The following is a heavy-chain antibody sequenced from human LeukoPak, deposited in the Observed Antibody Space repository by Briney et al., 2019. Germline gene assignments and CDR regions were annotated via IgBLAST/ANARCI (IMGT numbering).Heavy chain of an antibody. CDR1: GFTVSSNY. Sequence: GGSLRLSCAASGFTVSSNYMSWVRQAPGKGLEWVSVIYSGGSTYYADSVKGGFTISKHNSKNTLYLQMNSLRAEDTAVYYCAYHGSGSYYSRFDYWGQGTLVTVSS. J-gene: IGHJ4*02. V-gene: IGHV3-53*04. CDR2: IYSGGST. D-gene: IGHD3-10*01. CDR3: AYHGSGSYYSRFDY.